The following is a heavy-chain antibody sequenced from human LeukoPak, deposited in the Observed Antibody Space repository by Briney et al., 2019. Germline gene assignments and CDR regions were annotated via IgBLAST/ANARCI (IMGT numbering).Heavy chain of an antibody. J-gene: IGHJ4*02. D-gene: IGHD3-9*01. Sequence: SETLSLTCTVSGGSISSYYWSWVRQPPGKGLEWIGYIYYSGSTNYNPSLKSRVTISVDTSKNQFSLKLSSVTAADTAVYYCARLYYDILTGQRAYFDYWGQGTLVTVSS. V-gene: IGHV4-59*01. CDR3: ARLYYDILTGQRAYFDY. CDR1: GGSISSYY. CDR2: IYYSGST.